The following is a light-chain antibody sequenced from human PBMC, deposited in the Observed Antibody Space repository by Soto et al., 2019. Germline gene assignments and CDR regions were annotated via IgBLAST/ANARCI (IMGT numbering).Light chain of an antibody. Sequence: EIVLTQSPATLSLSPGQRATLSRRASQSVKTFLVWYQHRPGQAPRVLIYDASHRASGIPARFSGSGSGTDFTLTISSLEPEDAALYYCQQRSNWPPITFGQGTRLEI. J-gene: IGKJ5*01. CDR3: QQRSNWPPIT. CDR2: DAS. V-gene: IGKV3-11*01. CDR1: QSVKTF.